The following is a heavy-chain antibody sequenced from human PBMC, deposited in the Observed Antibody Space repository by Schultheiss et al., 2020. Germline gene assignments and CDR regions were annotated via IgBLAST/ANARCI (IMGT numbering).Heavy chain of an antibody. CDR1: GGSISSYY. CDR2: IYYSGST. D-gene: IGHD5-12*01. J-gene: IGHJ3*02. CDR3: ARDGGVATTVDAFDI. Sequence: ETLSLTCTVSGGSISSYYWSWIRQPPGKGLEWIGYIYYSGSTNYNPSLESRVTISVDTSNNQFSLKVSSVTAADTAVYYCARDGGVATTVDAFDIWGQGTMVTVSS. V-gene: IGHV4-59*12.